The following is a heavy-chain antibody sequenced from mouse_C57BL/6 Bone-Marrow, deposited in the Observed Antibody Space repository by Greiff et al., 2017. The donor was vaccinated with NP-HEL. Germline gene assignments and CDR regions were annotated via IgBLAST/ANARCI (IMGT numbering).Heavy chain of an antibody. CDR3: ARHYYGSSCWDAMDY. D-gene: IGHD1-1*01. J-gene: IGHJ4*01. V-gene: IGHV1-26*01. CDR1: GYTFTDYY. CDR2: INPNNGGT. Sequence: EVQLQQSGPELVKPGASVKISCKASGYTFTDYYMNWVKQSHGKSLEWIGDINPNNGGTSYNQKFKGKATLTVDKSSSTAYMELRSLTSEDSAVYYCARHYYGSSCWDAMDYWGQGTSVTVSS.